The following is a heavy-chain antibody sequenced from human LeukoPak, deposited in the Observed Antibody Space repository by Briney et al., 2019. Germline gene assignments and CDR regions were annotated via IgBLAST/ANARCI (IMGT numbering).Heavy chain of an antibody. Sequence: SETLSLTCAVYGGSFSGYYWSWIRQPPGKGLEWTGEINHSGSTNYNPSLKSRVTISVDTSKNQFSLKLSSVTAADTAVYYCARANGEYKTTVTPWDYYYYYGMDVWGQGTTVTVSS. CDR2: INHSGST. CDR1: GGSFSGYY. D-gene: IGHD4-17*01. CDR3: ARANGEYKTTVTPWDYYYYYGMDV. V-gene: IGHV4-34*01. J-gene: IGHJ6*02.